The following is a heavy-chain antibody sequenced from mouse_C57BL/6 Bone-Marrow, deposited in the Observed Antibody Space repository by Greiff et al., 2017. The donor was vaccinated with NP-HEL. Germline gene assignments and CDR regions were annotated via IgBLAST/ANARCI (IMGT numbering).Heavy chain of an antibody. V-gene: IGHV5-6*01. CDR3: ARHSLYGTDFAY. CDR1: GFTFSSYG. J-gene: IGHJ3*01. D-gene: IGHD2-1*01. Sequence: EVQRVESGGDLVKPGGSLKLSCAASGFTFSSYGMSWVRQTPDKRLEWVATISSGGSYTYYPDSVKGRFTISRDNAKNTLYLQMSSLKSEDTAMYYCARHSLYGTDFAYWGQGTLVTVSA. CDR2: ISSGGSYT.